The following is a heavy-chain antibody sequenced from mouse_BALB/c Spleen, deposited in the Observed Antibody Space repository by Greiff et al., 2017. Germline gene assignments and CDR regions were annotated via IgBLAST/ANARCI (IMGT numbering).Heavy chain of an antibody. D-gene: IGHD3-2*02. J-gene: IGHJ3*01. V-gene: IGHV3-6*02. CDR1: GYSITSGYY. CDR3: ARDQGDWFAY. Sequence: EVKLVESGPGLVKPSQSLSLTCSVTGYSITSGYYWNWIRQFPGNKLEWMGYISYDGSNNYNPSLKNRISITRDTSKNQFFLKLNSVTTEDTATYYCARDQGDWFAYWGQGTLVTVSA. CDR2: ISYDGSN.